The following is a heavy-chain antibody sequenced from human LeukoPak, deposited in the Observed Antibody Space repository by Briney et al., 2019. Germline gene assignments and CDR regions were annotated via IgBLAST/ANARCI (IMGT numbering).Heavy chain of an antibody. CDR3: ARGDSRGYYYTSGFDP. J-gene: IGHJ5*02. Sequence: PGGSLRLSCAASGFTFSDSYMIWVRQAPGKGLEWLSYISGNSGDTNYADSVKGRFTISRDNAKNTLHLQMNSLRAEDTAVYYCARGDSRGYYYTSGFDPWGQGTLVTVSS. V-gene: IGHV3-11*05. CDR1: GFTFSDSY. CDR2: ISGNSGDT. D-gene: IGHD3-22*01.